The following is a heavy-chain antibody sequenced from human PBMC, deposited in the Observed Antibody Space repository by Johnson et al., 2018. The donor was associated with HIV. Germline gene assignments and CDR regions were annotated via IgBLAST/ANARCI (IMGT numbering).Heavy chain of an antibody. Sequence: EQLVESGGGLVQPGGSLRLSCAASGFTFSSYDMHWVRQAPGKGLEWVSAIGTAGDTYYPGSVKGRFTISRENAKNSLYLQMNSMRAGDTAVYYCARGGVYYDKAFDIWGQGTMVTVSS. V-gene: IGHV3-13*01. CDR3: ARGGVYYDKAFDI. D-gene: IGHD3-22*01. J-gene: IGHJ3*02. CDR1: GFTFSSYD. CDR2: IGTAGDT.